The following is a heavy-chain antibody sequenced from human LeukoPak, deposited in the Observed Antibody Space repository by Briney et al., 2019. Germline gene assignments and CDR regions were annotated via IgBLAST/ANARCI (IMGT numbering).Heavy chain of an antibody. D-gene: IGHD1-26*01. CDR3: ARAAAPSSPYSGSYYPRLNTRYGMDV. CDR2: ISSSSSTI. Sequence: GGSLRLSCAASGFTFSSYSMNWVRQAPGKGLEWVSYISSSSSTIYYADSVKGRFTISRDNAKDSLYLQMNSLRDEDTAVYYCARAAAPSSPYSGSYYPRLNTRYGMDVWGQGATVTVSS. V-gene: IGHV3-48*02. CDR1: GFTFSSYS. J-gene: IGHJ6*02.